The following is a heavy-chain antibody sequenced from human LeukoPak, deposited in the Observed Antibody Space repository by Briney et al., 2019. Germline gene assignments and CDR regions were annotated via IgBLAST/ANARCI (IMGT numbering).Heavy chain of an antibody. D-gene: IGHD2-2*01. V-gene: IGHV3-23*01. CDR2: ISGSGGST. CDR1: GFTFSSYA. J-gene: IGHJ5*02. CDR3: AKDRLREYQLPNWFDP. Sequence: GGSLRLSCAASGFTFSSYAMSWVRQAPGKGLEWVSAISGSGGSTYYANSVKGRFTISRDNSKNTLYLQMNSLRAEDTAVYYCAKDRLREYQLPNWFDPWGQGTLVTVSS.